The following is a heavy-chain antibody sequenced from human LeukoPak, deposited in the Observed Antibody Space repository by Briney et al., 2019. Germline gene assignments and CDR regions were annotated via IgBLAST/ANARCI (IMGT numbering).Heavy chain of an antibody. Sequence: GGSLRLSCAASGFTFNTYSMNWVRQAPGKGLEWVSSISRTSTHKNYADSVRGRFTISRDNAKNSVYLQMSSLRAEDTAVYYCARDQDPYIVATIDFDYWGQGTLLTVSS. CDR3: ARDQDPYIVATIDFDY. CDR2: ISRTSTHK. V-gene: IGHV3-21*01. CDR1: GFTFNTYS. D-gene: IGHD5-12*01. J-gene: IGHJ4*02.